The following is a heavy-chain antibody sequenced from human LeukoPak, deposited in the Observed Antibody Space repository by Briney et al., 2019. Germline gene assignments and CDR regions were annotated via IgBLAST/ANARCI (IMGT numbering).Heavy chain of an antibody. CDR1: GFTFSSYG. CDR3: AKDPGGYYYYFDY. CDR2: IWYDGSNK. V-gene: IGHV3-33*06. D-gene: IGHD3-3*01. J-gene: IGHJ4*02. Sequence: GGSLRLSCAASGFTFSSYGMHWVRQAPGKGLEWVAVIWYDGSNKYYADSVKGRFTISRDNSKNTLYLQMNSLRAEDTAIYYCAKDPGGYYYYFDYWGQGTLVTVSS.